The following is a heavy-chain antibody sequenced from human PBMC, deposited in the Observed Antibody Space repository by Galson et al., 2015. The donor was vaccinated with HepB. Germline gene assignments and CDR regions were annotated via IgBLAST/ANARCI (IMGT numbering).Heavy chain of an antibody. J-gene: IGHJ6*02. Sequence: SLRLSCAASGFTVSSNYMSWVRQAPGKGLEWVSIIYSDGSTYYADSVKGRFTISRDNSKNTLYLQINSLKAEDTAVYYCARVLFIDCSDGSCASHSYYYGKDVWGQGTTVTVSS. V-gene: IGHV3-53*01. D-gene: IGHD2-15*01. CDR1: GFTVSSNY. CDR2: IYSDGST. CDR3: ARVLFIDCSDGSCASHSYYYGKDV.